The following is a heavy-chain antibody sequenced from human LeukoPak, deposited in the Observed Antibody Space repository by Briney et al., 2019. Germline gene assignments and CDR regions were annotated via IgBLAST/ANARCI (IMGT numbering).Heavy chain of an antibody. V-gene: IGHV3-11*01. Sequence: AGGSLRLSCAASGFTFSNAWMSWVRQAPGKGLEWVSYSSSSGSTIYYADSVKGRFAISRDNAKNSLYLQMNSLRAEDTAVYYCARRRDFIDYWGQGTLVTVSS. CDR2: SSSSGSTI. J-gene: IGHJ4*02. CDR1: GFTFSNAW. CDR3: ARRRDFIDY. D-gene: IGHD3/OR15-3a*01.